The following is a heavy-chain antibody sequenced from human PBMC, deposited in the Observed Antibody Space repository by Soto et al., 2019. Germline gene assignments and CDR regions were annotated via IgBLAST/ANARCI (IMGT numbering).Heavy chain of an antibody. CDR1: GFTFSYYW. CDR3: ARDATYRDSNFYYDVFDI. Sequence: DVQVMESGGGLVQPGESLRLSCAASGFTFSYYWMTWVRQAPGKGLEWVADITGDGGVEHYPDSVKGRFSVSRDNAKDSLYLQMNSLRIEDTAVYYCARDATYRDSNFYYDVFDIWGQGTMVTVSS. J-gene: IGHJ3*02. CDR2: ITGDGGVE. V-gene: IGHV3-7*05. D-gene: IGHD3-16*02.